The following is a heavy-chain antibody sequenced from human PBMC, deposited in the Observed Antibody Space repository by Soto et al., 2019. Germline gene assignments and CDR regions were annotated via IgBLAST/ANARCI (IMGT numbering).Heavy chain of an antibody. CDR2: ISGSSSSI. CDR1: GFTFSSYA. CDR3: ARATFSITMVRGVTSPIDY. J-gene: IGHJ4*02. V-gene: IGHV3-48*01. D-gene: IGHD3-10*01. Sequence: GGSLSLSCAASGFTFSSYAMSWVRQAPGKGLEWVSAISGSSSSIYYADSVKGRFTISRDNAKNSLYLQMNSLRAEDTAVYYCARATFSITMVRGVTSPIDYWGQGTLVTVSS.